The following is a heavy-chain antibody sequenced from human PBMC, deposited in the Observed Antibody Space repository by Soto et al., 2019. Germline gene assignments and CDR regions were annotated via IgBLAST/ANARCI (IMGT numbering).Heavy chain of an antibody. Sequence: PSETLSLTCAVYGGSFSAYYWSWIRQPPGKGLEWIGEIHHSGDTNYIPSLKSRVSISVDTAKNQFSLKLSSVTAADTAVYYCARRYGASFDYWGQGTLVTVSS. CDR1: GGSFSAYY. D-gene: IGHD4-17*01. J-gene: IGHJ4*02. CDR3: ARRYGASFDY. CDR2: IHHSGDT. V-gene: IGHV4-34*01.